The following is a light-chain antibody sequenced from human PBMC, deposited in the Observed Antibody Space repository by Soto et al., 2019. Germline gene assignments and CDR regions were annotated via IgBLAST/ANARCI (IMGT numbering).Light chain of an antibody. CDR3: QSYDSSLSGHYV. CDR1: SSDIGAYNF. J-gene: IGLJ1*01. Sequence: QSALTQPASVSGSPGQSITISCTGTSSDIGAYNFVSWYQQHPGKAPKLMLYDVNIRPSGVSNRFSGSKSGNTASLTISGLQAEDEADYYCQSYDSSLSGHYVFGTGTKVTVL. CDR2: DVN. V-gene: IGLV2-14*03.